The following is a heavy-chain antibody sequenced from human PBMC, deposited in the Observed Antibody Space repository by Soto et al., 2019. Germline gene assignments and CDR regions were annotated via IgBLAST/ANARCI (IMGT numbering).Heavy chain of an antibody. CDR3: ATGYGSSWYDY. CDR1: GGSISISSPY. J-gene: IGHJ4*02. V-gene: IGHV4-39*01. D-gene: IGHD6-13*01. Sequence: QLQLQDSGPGLVKPSETLSLTCGVSGGSISISSPYWGWIRHPPGKGQQWIGNIYNTGITYFNPTLKSRVTISVDTSKKQFFLMLTSVTAADTAVYYCATGYGSSWYDYWGQGTLVTVAS. CDR2: IYNTGIT.